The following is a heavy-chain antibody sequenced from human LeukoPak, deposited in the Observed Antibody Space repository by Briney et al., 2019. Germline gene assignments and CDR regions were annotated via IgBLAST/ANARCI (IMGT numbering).Heavy chain of an antibody. D-gene: IGHD3-10*02. J-gene: IGHJ6*04. V-gene: IGHV3-21*01. CDR1: GFTFSSYS. CDR2: ISSSSSYI. Sequence: PGGSLRLSCAASGFTFSSYSMNWVRQAPGKGLEWVSSISSSSSYIYYADSVKGRFTISRDHAKNSLYLQMNSPRAEDTAVYYCAELGITMIGGVWGKGTTVTISS. CDR3: AELGITMIGGV.